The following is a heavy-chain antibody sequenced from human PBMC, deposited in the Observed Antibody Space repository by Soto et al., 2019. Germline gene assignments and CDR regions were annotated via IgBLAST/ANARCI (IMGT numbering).Heavy chain of an antibody. J-gene: IGHJ4*02. CDR3: ARDPYYYDSSGYYPGAY. V-gene: IGHV3-21*01. Sequence: KPGGSLRLSCAASGFTFSSYSMNWVRQAPGKGLEWVSSISSSSSYIYYADSVKGRFTISRDNAKNSLYLQMNSLRAEDTAVYYCARDPYYYDSSGYYPGAYWGQGTLVTVSS. CDR1: GFTFSSYS. D-gene: IGHD3-22*01. CDR2: ISSSSSYI.